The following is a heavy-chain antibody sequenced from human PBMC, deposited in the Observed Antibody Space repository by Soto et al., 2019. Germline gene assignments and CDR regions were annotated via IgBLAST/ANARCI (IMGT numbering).Heavy chain of an antibody. J-gene: IGHJ4*02. CDR1: GFSFISLA. Sequence: GSLRLSCAASGFSFISLAMSWVRQAPGKGLEWVSSISGRGVDTLYADSVKGRFTISRDNSRNTLYLQVNSLRAEDTAVYYCAKDQTDVTLFDYWGQGTLVTVSS. CDR3: AKDQTDVTLFDY. V-gene: IGHV3-23*01. D-gene: IGHD2-21*02. CDR2: ISGRGVDT.